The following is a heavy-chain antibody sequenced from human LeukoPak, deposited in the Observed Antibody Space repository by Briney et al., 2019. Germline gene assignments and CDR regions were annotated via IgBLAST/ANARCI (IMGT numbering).Heavy chain of an antibody. CDR3: ARKEVWFGDQCFDY. J-gene: IGHJ4*02. CDR2: ISAYNGNT. Sequence: ASVKVSCKASGYTFTSYGISWVRQAPGQGLEWMGWISAYNGNTNYAQKLQGRVTMTTDTSTSTAYMELRSLRSDNTAVYYCARKEVWFGDQCFDYWGQGTLVTVSS. D-gene: IGHD3-10*01. CDR1: GYTFTSYG. V-gene: IGHV1-18*01.